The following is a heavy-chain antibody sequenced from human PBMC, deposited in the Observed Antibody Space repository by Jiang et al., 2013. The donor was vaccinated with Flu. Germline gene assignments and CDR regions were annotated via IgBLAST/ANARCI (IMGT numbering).Heavy chain of an antibody. CDR1: GFTFSNYW. J-gene: IGHJ4*02. D-gene: IGHD2-2*01. Sequence: VQLVESGGGLVQPGGSLRLSCAASGFTFSNYWMHWVRQAPGKGLVWVSRVNTDESNTNYADSAKGRFTISRDNAKNTLYLQMNSLRAEDTAIYYCARGGCSRTSCLDYWGQGTLVTVSS. V-gene: IGHV3-74*01. CDR3: ARGGCSRTSCLDY. CDR2: VNTDESNT.